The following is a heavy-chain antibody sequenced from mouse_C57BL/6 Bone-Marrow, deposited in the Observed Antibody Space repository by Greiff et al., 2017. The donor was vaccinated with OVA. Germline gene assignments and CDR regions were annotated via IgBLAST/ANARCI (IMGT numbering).Heavy chain of an antibody. CDR2: INPSSGYT. CDR3: ARHSNYWFAY. D-gene: IGHD2-5*01. J-gene: IGHJ3*01. V-gene: IGHV1-4*01. Sequence: QVQLQQSGAELARPGASVKMSCKASGYTFTSYTMHWVKQRPGQGLEWIGYINPSSGYTKYNQKFKDKATLTADKSSSTAYMQLSSLTSEDSAVYYCARHSNYWFAYWGQGTPVTVSA. CDR1: GYTFTSYT.